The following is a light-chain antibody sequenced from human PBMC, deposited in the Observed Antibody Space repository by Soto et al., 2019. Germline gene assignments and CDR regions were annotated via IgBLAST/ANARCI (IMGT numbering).Light chain of an antibody. Sequence: QSALTQPASVSGSPGQSITISCTGTTSDIGGHKYVSWYQQHPDKAPKVLIFEVSNRPSGISDRFSGSKSGNTASLTISGLQAEDEADYYCSSYTSSSTDVFGTGTKVTVL. CDR1: TSDIGGHKY. V-gene: IGLV2-14*01. CDR2: EVS. CDR3: SSYTSSSTDV. J-gene: IGLJ1*01.